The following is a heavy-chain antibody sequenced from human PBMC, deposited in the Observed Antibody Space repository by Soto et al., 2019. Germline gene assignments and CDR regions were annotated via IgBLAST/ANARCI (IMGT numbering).Heavy chain of an antibody. J-gene: IGHJ4*02. Sequence: PSHTLSLTSTVSGGSISSYYWSWIRQPPGKGLEWIGYIYYTGSTNYNPSLKSRVTISVDTSKKQFSLTLSSVTAADTAVYYCAGHRPCSTPFYFDYWRQGNQVTV. CDR1: GGSISSYY. CDR2: IYYTGST. CDR3: AGHRPCSTPFYFDY. V-gene: IGHV4-59*08. D-gene: IGHD2-15*01.